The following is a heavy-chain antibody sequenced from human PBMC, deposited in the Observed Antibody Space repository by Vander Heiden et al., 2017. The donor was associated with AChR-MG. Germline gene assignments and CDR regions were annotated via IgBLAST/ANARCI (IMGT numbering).Heavy chain of an antibody. Sequence: QVHMVQGGAEVKKPAASVKVPCKASGDTFTGYYMHWVRQAPGQGLEWMGWINPNSGGTNYAQKFQGRVTMTRDTSISTAYMELSRLRSDDTAVYYCARVAHVVVPAAIPYYFDYWGQGTLVTVSS. J-gene: IGHJ4*02. CDR3: ARVAHVVVPAAIPYYFDY. CDR1: GDTFTGYY. V-gene: IGHV1-2*02. D-gene: IGHD2-2*01. CDR2: INPNSGGT.